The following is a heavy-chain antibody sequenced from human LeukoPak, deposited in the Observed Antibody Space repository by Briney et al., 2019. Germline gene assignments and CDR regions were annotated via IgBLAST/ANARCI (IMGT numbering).Heavy chain of an antibody. CDR2: ISYDGSNE. Sequence: PGGSLRLSCAASGFTFSSYGMHWVRQAPGKGLEWVAVISYDGSNEYYADSVKGRFTISRDNSKNTLYLQMNSLRAEDTAVYYCASGRRSSWYRDAFDIWGQGTMVTVSS. CDR1: GFTFSSYG. V-gene: IGHV3-30*03. D-gene: IGHD6-13*01. J-gene: IGHJ3*02. CDR3: ASGRRSSWYRDAFDI.